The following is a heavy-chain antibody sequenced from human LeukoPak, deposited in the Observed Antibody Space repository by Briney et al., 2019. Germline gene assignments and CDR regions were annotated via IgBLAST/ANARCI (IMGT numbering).Heavy chain of an antibody. CDR1: RFTFSNYG. D-gene: IGHD6-19*01. J-gene: IGHJ5*02. CDR3: ARFSHRAVAGTDWFDP. CDR2: ISSSSSYI. Sequence: KPGGSLRLSCAASRFTFSNYGVNWVRQAPGKGLEWVSSISSSSSYIYYADSVKGRFTISRDNAKNSLYLQMNSLRAEDTAVYYCARFSHRAVAGTDWFDPWGQGTLVTVSS. V-gene: IGHV3-21*01.